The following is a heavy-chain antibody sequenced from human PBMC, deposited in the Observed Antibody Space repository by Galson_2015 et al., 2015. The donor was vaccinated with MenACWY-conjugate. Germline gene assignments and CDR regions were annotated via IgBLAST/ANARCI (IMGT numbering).Heavy chain of an antibody. CDR1: GFTFSRYA. D-gene: IGHD2-2*01. J-gene: IGHJ6*03. V-gene: IGHV3-23*01. Sequence: SLRLSCAASGFTFSRYAMTWFLPAPGKGLEWVSAISGSGVVTYYEDSVKGRFTISRDNSKYTPYLQMNSLRAEDTAVYYCAKDGWYCITTSCPDHYSYMYVWGKGTTLTVSS. CDR3: AKDGWYCITTSCPDHYSYMYV. CDR2: ISGSGVVT.